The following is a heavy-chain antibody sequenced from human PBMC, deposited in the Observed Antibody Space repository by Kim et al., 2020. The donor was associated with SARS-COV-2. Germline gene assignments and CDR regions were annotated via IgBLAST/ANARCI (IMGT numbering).Heavy chain of an antibody. CDR3: AKLDSHYYYYMDV. D-gene: IGHD3-22*01. Sequence: ADSAKGRFTSTSENAKNSLYLQRNSLRAEDTAVYYCAKLDSHYYYYMDVWGKGTTVTVSS. V-gene: IGHV3-48*03. J-gene: IGHJ6*03.